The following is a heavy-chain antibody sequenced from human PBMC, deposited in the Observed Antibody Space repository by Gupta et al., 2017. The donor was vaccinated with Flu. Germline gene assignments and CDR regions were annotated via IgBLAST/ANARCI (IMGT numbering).Heavy chain of an antibody. CDR2: ISGGGGST. D-gene: IGHD1-1*01. V-gene: IGHV3-23*01. CDR3: AKSQTGTTRGWFDP. J-gene: IGHJ5*02. Sequence: STYAMTWVRQAPGKGLEWVSGISGGGGSTYYADSVKGRFTISRDNSKNTLYLQVNSLRAEDTAFYYCAKSQTGTTRGWFDPWGQGTLVTVSS. CDR1: STYA.